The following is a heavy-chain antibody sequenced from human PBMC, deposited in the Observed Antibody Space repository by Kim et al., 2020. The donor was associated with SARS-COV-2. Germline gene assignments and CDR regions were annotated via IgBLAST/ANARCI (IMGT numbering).Heavy chain of an antibody. V-gene: IGHV3-30-3*01. Sequence: GGSLRLSCAASGFTFSSYAMHWVRQAPGKGLEWVAVISYDGSNKYYADSVKGRFTISRDNSKNTLYLQMNSLRAEDTAVYYCARETRYCSSTSCSPFFRNWFDPWGQGTLVTVSS. CDR1: GFTFSSYA. CDR3: ARETRYCSSTSCSPFFRNWFDP. CDR2: ISYDGSNK. D-gene: IGHD2-2*01. J-gene: IGHJ5*02.